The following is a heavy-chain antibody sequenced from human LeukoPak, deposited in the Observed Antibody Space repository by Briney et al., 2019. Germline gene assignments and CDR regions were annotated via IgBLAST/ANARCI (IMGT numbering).Heavy chain of an antibody. CDR1: GDSISSSSYY. J-gene: IGHJ5*02. CDR3: ARRFPGYYYGSGSYANWFDP. D-gene: IGHD3-10*01. V-gene: IGHV4-39*07. CDR2: INHSGST. Sequence: PSETLSLTCTVSGDSISSSSYYWGWIRQPPGKGREWIGEINHSGSTNYNPSLNSRLTISVDTSKPQFSLKLSSVTAADTAVYYCARRFPGYYYGSGSYANWFDPWGQGTLVTVSS.